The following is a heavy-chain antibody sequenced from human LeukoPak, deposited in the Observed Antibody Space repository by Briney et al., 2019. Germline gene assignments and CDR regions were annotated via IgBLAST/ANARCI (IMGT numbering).Heavy chain of an antibody. CDR1: GGTFISYA. CDR3: ARAGYCSSTSRCYSWFDP. D-gene: IGHD2-2*01. J-gene: IGHJ5*02. Sequence: ASVKVSCKASGGTFISYAISWVRQAPGQGLEWMGGIIPIFGTANYAQKFQGRVTITRDTSASTAYMELSSLRSEDTAVYYCARAGYCSSTSRCYSWFDPWGQGTLVTVSS. CDR2: IIPIFGTA. V-gene: IGHV1-69*05.